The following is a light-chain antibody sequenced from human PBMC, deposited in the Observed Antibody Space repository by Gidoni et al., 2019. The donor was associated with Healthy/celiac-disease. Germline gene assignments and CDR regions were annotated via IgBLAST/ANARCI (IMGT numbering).Light chain of an antibody. J-gene: IGLJ1*01. V-gene: IGLV2-11*01. Sequence: QSALTQPRSASASPGQSVTISGTGTSSDAGCYNYVSWYQQHPGKAPNLMIYDVSKRPSGVPDRFAGSKSGNTASLTISGLQAEDEADYYCCSYAGSYPYVFGTGTKVTVL. CDR3: CSYAGSYPYV. CDR1: SSDAGCYNY. CDR2: DVS.